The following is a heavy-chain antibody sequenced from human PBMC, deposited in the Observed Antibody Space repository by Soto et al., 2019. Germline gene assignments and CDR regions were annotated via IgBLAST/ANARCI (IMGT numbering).Heavy chain of an antibody. CDR1: GYRFTNYG. D-gene: IGHD2-15*01. CDR2: ISAHLGDT. CDR3: ARAPSTFCSGGSCWFYMDV. J-gene: IGHJ6*03. Sequence: QVQLVQSGAEVKKPGASVRVSCEASGYRFTNYGISWVRQAPGQGLEWMGWISAHLGDTHYPQSLQGRVTLTTESSTSTAYMEVSSLISDGTAVYYCARAPSTFCSGGSCWFYMDVWGEGTTVTVSS. V-gene: IGHV1-18*01.